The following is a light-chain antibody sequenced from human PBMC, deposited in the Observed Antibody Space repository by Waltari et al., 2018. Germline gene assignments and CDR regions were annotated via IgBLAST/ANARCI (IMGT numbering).Light chain of an antibody. Sequence: QSVLTQPPSVSGAPGQRVSISCTGTTSNIGAGYDVHWYQQGPGKAPKLIYGINTRPVGVPDRFFGSQSGTSASLAIIGLQAEDEADYYCQSYDTTLSVVFGGGTKLTVL. CDR2: GIN. J-gene: IGLJ2*01. CDR1: TSNIGAGYD. V-gene: IGLV1-40*01. CDR3: QSYDTTLSVV.